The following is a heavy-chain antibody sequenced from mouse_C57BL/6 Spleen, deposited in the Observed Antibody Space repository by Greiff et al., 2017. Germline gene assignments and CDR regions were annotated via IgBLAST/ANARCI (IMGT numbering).Heavy chain of an antibody. Sequence: QVQLQQPGAELVRPGSSVKLSCKASGYTFTSYWMHWVKQRPIQGLEWIGNIDPSDSETHYNQKFKDKATLTVDKSSITAYMQLSSLTSEDSAVYYCARGVTVVATTSYWYFDVWGTGTTVTVSS. D-gene: IGHD1-1*01. CDR1: GYTFTSYW. CDR3: ARGVTVVATTSYWYFDV. V-gene: IGHV1-52*01. J-gene: IGHJ1*03. CDR2: IDPSDSET.